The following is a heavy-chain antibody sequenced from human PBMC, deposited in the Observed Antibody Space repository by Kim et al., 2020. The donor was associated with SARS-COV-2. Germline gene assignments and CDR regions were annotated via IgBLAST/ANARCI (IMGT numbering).Heavy chain of an antibody. Sequence: GGSLRLSCAASGFTFSSYGMHWVRQAPGKGLDWVAVISYDGSNKYYADSVKGRFTISRDNSKNTLYLQMNSLIAEDTAVYYCAKMAGNPTTSRYNWFAP. CDR1: GFTFSSYG. D-gene: IGHD1-26*01. CDR3: AKMAGNPTTSRYNWFAP. J-gene: IGHJ5*02. CDR2: ISYDGSNK. V-gene: IGHV3-30*18.